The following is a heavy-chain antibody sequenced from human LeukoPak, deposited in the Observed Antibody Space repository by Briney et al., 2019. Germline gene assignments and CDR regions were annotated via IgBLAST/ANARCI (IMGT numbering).Heavy chain of an antibody. CDR3: ARDPGRSPDY. CDR1: GFTFSHYS. V-gene: IGHV3-64*01. D-gene: IGHD1-26*01. J-gene: IGHJ4*02. CDR2: INSNGDDT. Sequence: GGSLRLSCAASGFTFSHYSMHWVRQAPGKGLEYVSAINSNGDDTYYTNSVKGRFTISRDNSKNTLYLQMGSLRDEDMTIYYCARDPGRSPDYWGQGTLVTVSS.